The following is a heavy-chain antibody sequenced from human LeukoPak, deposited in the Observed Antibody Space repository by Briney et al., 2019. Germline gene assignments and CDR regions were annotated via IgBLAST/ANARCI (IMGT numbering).Heavy chain of an antibody. J-gene: IGHJ4*02. CDR2: IGPTGTDR. Sequence: GGPLRLSCAASGFTFSSCGFNWVRQAPGKGLEWVSSIGPTGTDRYYADSVRGRFSISRDNAKNSMYLQMDSLRDEDTAVYYCATETIGRHYDYWGQGTLLTVSS. CDR3: ATETIGRHYDY. V-gene: IGHV3-21*01. D-gene: IGHD1-14*01. CDR1: GFTFSSCG.